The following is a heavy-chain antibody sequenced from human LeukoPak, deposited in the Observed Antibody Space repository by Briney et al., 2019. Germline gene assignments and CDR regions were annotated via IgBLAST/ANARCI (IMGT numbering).Heavy chain of an antibody. CDR2: ISSSSSYI. CDR1: GFTFSSYS. V-gene: IGHV3-21*01. J-gene: IGHJ4*02. D-gene: IGHD3-22*01. CDR3: ARDGYDSSGYYYRPYFDY. Sequence: GESLRLSCAASGFTFSSYSMNWVRQAPGKGLERVSSISSSSSYIYYADSVKGRFTISRDNAKNSLYLQMNSLRAEDTAVYYCARDGYDSSGYYYRPYFDYWGQGTLVTVSS.